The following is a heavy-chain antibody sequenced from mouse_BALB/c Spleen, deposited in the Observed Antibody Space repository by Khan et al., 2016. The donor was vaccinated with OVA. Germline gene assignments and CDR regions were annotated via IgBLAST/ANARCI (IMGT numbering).Heavy chain of an antibody. CDR2: IWSDGSK. CDR1: GFSLTNYG. V-gene: IGHV2-6*02. D-gene: IGHD2-2*01. CDR3: ARKNWLHYNKIDY. J-gene: IGHJ4*01. Sequence: QVQLQQSGPGLVAPSQTLSITCTISGFSLTNYGIHWVRQPPGKGLEWLVVIWSDGSKTYNSALKSRMTIIKDNSNSQVFLKMISRQTDDTAVYFCARKNWLHYNKIDYWGQGTSVTVSS.